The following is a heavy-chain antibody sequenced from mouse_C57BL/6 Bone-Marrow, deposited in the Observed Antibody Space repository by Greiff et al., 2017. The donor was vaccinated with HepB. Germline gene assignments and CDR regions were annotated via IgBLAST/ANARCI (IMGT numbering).Heavy chain of an antibody. Sequence: EVKLMESGGGLVQPGGSMKLSCVASGFTFSNYWMNWVRQSPEKGLEWVAQIRLKSDNYATHYAESVKGRFTISRDDSKSSVYLQMNNLRAEDTGIYYCTSNGGGYFDYWGQGTTLTVSS. CDR2: IRLKSDNYAT. D-gene: IGHD2-5*01. CDR1: GFTFSNYW. V-gene: IGHV6-3*01. J-gene: IGHJ2*01. CDR3: TSNGGGYFDY.